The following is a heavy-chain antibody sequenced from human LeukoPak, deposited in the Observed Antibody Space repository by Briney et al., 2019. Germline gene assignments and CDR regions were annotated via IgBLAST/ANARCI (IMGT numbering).Heavy chain of an antibody. V-gene: IGHV3-72*01. CDR2: SRGKAKTYTT. CDR3: ARGASGNYNYHYGMDV. CDR1: GFTFSSYE. J-gene: IGHJ6*02. D-gene: IGHD3-10*01. Sequence: PGGSLRLSCAASGFTFSSYEMNWVRQAPGKGLEWVARSRGKAKTYTTEYAASVKGRFTISRDESKNSLYLQMHSLIIEDTAVYYCARGASGNYNYHYGMDVWGQGTTVTVSS.